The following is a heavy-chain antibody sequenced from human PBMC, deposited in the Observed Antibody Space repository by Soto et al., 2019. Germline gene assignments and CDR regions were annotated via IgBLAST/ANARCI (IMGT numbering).Heavy chain of an antibody. V-gene: IGHV3-9*01. D-gene: IGHD4-4*01. CDR1: GFTFDAYA. J-gene: IGHJ4*02. Sequence: EVQLVESGGGLVQPGRSLRLSCAASGFTFDAYAMHWVRQAPGKGLEWVSGISWNGGNIGYADSVKGRFTISRDNAKNSLYLQMNSLRAEDTALYYCAKGGTYSNYPFDYWGQGTLVTVSS. CDR2: ISWNGGNI. CDR3: AKGGTYSNYPFDY.